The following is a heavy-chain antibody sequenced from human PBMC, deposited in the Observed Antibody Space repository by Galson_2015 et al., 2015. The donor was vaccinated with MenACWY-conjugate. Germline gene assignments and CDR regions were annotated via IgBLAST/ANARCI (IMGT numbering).Heavy chain of an antibody. CDR3: ARGNPSYCESSSGSYPASFDL. J-gene: IGHJ4*02. CDR1: GFTFSTYW. Sequence: SIRLSCEASGFTFSTYWMSWVRQAPGTGLEWVANIMHDGVEKYYVDSVRGRFTISRDKAKNPLSLQLNSRRAEDTAVYYCARGNPSYCESSSGSYPASFDLWGQGTLVSVSS. CDR2: IMHDGVEK. D-gene: IGHD3-3*01. V-gene: IGHV3-7*03.